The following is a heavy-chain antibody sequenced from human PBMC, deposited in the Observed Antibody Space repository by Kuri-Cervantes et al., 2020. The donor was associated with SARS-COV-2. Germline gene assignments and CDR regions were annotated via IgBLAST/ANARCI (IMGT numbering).Heavy chain of an antibody. CDR2: ISYDGSNK. Sequence: LSLTCAASGFTFSSYAMHWVRQAPGKGLEWVAVISYDGSNKYYADSVKGRFTISRDNSKNTLYLQMNSLRAEDTAVYYCARDPPSEDFWSGYLPPYYFDYWGQGTLVTVSS. CDR1: GFTFSSYA. J-gene: IGHJ4*02. CDR3: ARDPPSEDFWSGYLPPYYFDY. V-gene: IGHV3-30-3*01. D-gene: IGHD3-3*01.